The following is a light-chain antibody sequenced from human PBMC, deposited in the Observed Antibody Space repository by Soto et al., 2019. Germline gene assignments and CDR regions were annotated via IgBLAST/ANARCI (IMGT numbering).Light chain of an antibody. CDR3: SSYTSSSTYV. CDR1: SSDVGGYNY. J-gene: IGLJ1*01. V-gene: IGLV2-14*01. Sequence: QSALTQPASVSGSPGQSITISCTGTSSDVGGYNYVSWYQQHPGKAPKLMIYDVSNRPSGVSNRFSGSKSGNTASLTISRLQAEDDADYYCSSYTSSSTYVFGTGTKVTVL. CDR2: DVS.